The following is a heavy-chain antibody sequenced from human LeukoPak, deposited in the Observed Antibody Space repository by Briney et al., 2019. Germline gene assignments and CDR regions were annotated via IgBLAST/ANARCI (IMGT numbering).Heavy chain of an antibody. CDR3: AAPFIPTVVTPLYFDY. J-gene: IGHJ4*02. D-gene: IGHD4-23*01. CDR1: GFTFSSYA. V-gene: IGHV3-23*01. CDR2: ISGSGGST. Sequence: GGSLRLSCAASGFTFSSYAMSWVRQAPGKGLEWVSAISGSGGSTYYADPVKGRFTISRDNPKTTLYLQMNSLRAEDTAVYYCAAPFIPTVVTPLYFDYWGQGTLVTVSS.